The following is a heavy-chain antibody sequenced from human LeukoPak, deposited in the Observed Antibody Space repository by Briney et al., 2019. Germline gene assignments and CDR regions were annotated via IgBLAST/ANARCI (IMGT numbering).Heavy chain of an antibody. J-gene: IGHJ5*02. D-gene: IGHD2-2*01. CDR2: IYTSGST. CDR3: AREVVPGVISTVRFDP. Sequence: TPSETLSLTCAVYGGSFSGYYWCWIRQPAGEGLEWIGHIYTSGSTDYNPSLKSRVTISVDKSKNQLSLKLSSVTAADTAVYYCAREVVPGVISTVRFDPWGQGTLVTVSS. CDR1: GGSFSGYY. V-gene: IGHV4-4*07.